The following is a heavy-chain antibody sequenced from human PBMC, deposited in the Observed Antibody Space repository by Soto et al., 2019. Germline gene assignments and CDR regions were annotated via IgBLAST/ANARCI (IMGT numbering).Heavy chain of an antibody. V-gene: IGHV4-61*01. Sequence: SETLSLTCTVSGGSVSSGSYYWSWIRQPPGKGLEWIGYIYYSGSTNYNPSLKSRVTISVDTSKNQFSLKLSSVTAADTAVYYCATLPHYDILTGYYRWRDYWGQGTLVTVSS. CDR2: IYYSGST. D-gene: IGHD3-9*01. CDR3: ATLPHYDILTGYYRWRDY. CDR1: GGSVSSGSYY. J-gene: IGHJ4*02.